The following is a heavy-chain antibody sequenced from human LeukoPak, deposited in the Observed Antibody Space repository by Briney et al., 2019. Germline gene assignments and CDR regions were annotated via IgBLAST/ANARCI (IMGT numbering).Heavy chain of an antibody. Sequence: GGSLRLSCAASGFTFSSYAMGWVRQAPGKGLELVSTIGGSGDGTYYADSVKGRFTISRDNSKNTLSLQMNSLRAEDTAVYYCAKRYYYDTSGNLGGLDPWGQGTPVTVSS. CDR2: IGGSGDGT. J-gene: IGHJ5*02. V-gene: IGHV3-23*01. D-gene: IGHD3-22*01. CDR3: AKRYYYDTSGNLGGLDP. CDR1: GFTFSSYA.